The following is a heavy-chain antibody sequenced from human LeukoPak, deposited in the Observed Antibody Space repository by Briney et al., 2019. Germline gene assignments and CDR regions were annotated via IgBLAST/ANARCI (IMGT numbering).Heavy chain of an antibody. D-gene: IGHD2-8*02. CDR3: ARDETGVGSGGIDF. V-gene: IGHV3-48*02. Sequence: GGSLRLSCAASGFIFSDYSMNWVRQTPGKGLEWVAYISSGGSTIYYADSVRGRFTISRDTATNSLYLQMNSLGDEDTAVYYCARDETGVGSGGIDFWGQGALVTVSS. J-gene: IGHJ4*02. CDR1: GFIFSDYS. CDR2: ISSGGSTI.